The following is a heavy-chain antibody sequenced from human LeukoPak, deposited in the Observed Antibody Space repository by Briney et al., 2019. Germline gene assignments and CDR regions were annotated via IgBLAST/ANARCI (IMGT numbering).Heavy chain of an antibody. J-gene: IGHJ4*02. V-gene: IGHV4-31*03. CDR1: GGSISSGGYY. D-gene: IGHD5/OR15-5a*01. Sequence: SETLSLTCTVSGGSISSGGYYWSWIRQHPGKGLEWIGYIYYSGSTYYNPSLKSRVTISVDTSKNQFSLKLSSVTAADTAVYYCPRSEVYEPVFFDYWGQGTLVTVSS. CDR2: IYYSGST. CDR3: PRSEVYEPVFFDY.